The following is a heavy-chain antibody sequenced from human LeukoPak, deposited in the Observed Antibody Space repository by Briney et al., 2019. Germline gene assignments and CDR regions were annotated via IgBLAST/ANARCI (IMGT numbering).Heavy chain of an antibody. V-gene: IGHV3-23*01. CDR3: AKDVRVGGGGMDV. CDR1: GFTFSTYA. J-gene: IGHJ6*02. CDR2: ISDSGANK. D-gene: IGHD1-26*01. Sequence: GGSLRLSCAASGFTFSTYAVNWVRQAPGKGLEWVSLISDSGANKHYADSVKGRFTISRDNSKNTLSLQMNSLRAEDTAVYYCAKDVRVGGGGMDVWGQGTPVTVSS.